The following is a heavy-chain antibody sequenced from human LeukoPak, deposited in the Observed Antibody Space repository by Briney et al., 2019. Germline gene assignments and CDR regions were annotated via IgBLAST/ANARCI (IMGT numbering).Heavy chain of an antibody. CDR1: GGTFSSYA. D-gene: IGHD1-7*01. CDR3: ARVGPITGTTALAFDI. CDR2: IIPIFGTA. J-gene: IGHJ3*02. Sequence: GASVKVSCKASGGTFSSYAISWVRQAPGQGLEWMGGIIPIFGTANYAQKFQGRVTITADESTSTAYMELSSLRSEDTAVYYCARVGPITGTTALAFDIWGQGTMVTVSS. V-gene: IGHV1-69*13.